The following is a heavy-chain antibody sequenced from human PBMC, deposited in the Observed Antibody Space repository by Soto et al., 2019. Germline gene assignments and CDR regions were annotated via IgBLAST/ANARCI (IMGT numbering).Heavy chain of an antibody. CDR3: ARGPPGPRHFDY. CDR2: IYHSGST. J-gene: IGHJ4*02. CDR1: GGSISSGGYS. V-gene: IGHV4-30-2*01. Sequence: SETLSLTCAVSGGSISSGGYSWSWIRQPPGKGLEWIGYIYHSGSTYYNPSLKSRVTISVDRSKNQFSLKLSSVTAADTAVYYCARGPPGPRHFDYWGQGTLVTVSS.